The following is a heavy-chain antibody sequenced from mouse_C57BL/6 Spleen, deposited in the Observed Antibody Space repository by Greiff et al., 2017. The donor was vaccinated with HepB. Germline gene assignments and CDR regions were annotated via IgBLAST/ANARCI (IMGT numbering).Heavy chain of an antibody. D-gene: IGHD2-3*01. CDR2: INPNNGGT. V-gene: IGHV1-26*01. J-gene: IGHJ3*01. CDR3: ARGGWLLPFAY. CDR1: GYTFTDYY. Sequence: EVQLQQSGPELVKPGASVKISCKASGYTFTDYYMNWVKQSHGKSLEWIGDINPNNGGTSYNQKFKGKATLTVDKSSSTAYMELRSLTSEDSAVYYCARGGWLLPFAYWGQGTLVTVSA.